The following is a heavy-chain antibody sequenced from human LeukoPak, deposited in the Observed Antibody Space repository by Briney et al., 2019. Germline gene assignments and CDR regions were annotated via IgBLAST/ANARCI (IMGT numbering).Heavy chain of an antibody. D-gene: IGHD3-10*01. Sequence: SETLSLTCTVSGGSISGYYWSWIRQPAGKGLEWIGRIYGSGSTNFNPSLKSRVTMSVETSKNQFSLKVNSVTAADTAVYYCARDHYYASGSYSDAFDIWGQGTMVTVSS. CDR2: IYGSGST. V-gene: IGHV4-4*07. CDR3: ARDHYYASGSYSDAFDI. CDR1: GGSISGYY. J-gene: IGHJ3*02.